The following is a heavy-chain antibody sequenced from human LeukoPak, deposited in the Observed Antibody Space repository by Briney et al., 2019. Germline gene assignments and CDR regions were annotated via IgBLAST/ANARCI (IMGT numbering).Heavy chain of an antibody. CDR2: IKNDGSCK. D-gene: IGHD4-17*01. Sequence: PGGSLRLSCAASGFTFSNYWMQWVRQAPGKGLVWVSRIKNDGSCKTYADSVKGRFTISRDNAKNMVYLQMNSLRAEDTAVYYCARDPFYGDADFDYWGQGTLVTVSS. CDR1: GFTFSNYW. J-gene: IGHJ4*02. V-gene: IGHV3-74*01. CDR3: ARDPFYGDADFDY.